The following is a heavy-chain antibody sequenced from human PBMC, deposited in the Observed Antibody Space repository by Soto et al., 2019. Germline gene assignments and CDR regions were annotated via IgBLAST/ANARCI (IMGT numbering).Heavy chain of an antibody. V-gene: IGHV1-69*01. CDR1: GGTFSSYA. Sequence: QVQLVQSGAEVKKPGSSVKVSCKASGGTFSSYAISWVRQAPGQELEWMGGIIPIFGTANYAQKFQGRVTITADESTSTAYMELSSLRSEDTAVYYCARYIIGSGPAGKNYGMDVWGQGTTVTVSS. D-gene: IGHD3-10*01. CDR2: IIPIFGTA. J-gene: IGHJ6*02. CDR3: ARYIIGSGPAGKNYGMDV.